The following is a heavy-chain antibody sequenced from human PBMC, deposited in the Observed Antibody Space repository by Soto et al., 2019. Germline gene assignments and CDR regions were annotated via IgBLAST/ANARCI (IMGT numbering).Heavy chain of an antibody. CDR2: IYSSGST. D-gene: IGHD6-19*01. J-gene: IGHJ4*02. CDR3: AREDSNGWAIFDY. V-gene: IGHV4-59*01. Sequence: SETLSLTCIVSGGSIKNNYWNWIRQPPGKGLEWIGYIYSSGSTNYNPSLRSRVTISVDASKNQFSLRLASVTAADTAVYYCAREDSNGWAIFDYWGQGTLVTVSS. CDR1: GGSIKNNY.